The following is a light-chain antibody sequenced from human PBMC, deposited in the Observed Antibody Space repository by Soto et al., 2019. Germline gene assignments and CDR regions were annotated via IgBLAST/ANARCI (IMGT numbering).Light chain of an antibody. CDR2: EVT. Sequence: QSVMTQHASVSGSPGQSITISCNGTSGDIVSYNRVSWYQQHPGKAPKLIIYEVTDRPSGVSNRFSGSKSGNTASLTISGLQAEDEAEYYCSSYTNINTRACVFGTGTKVTVL. CDR3: SSYTNINTRACV. CDR1: SGDIVSYNR. J-gene: IGLJ1*01. V-gene: IGLV2-14*01.